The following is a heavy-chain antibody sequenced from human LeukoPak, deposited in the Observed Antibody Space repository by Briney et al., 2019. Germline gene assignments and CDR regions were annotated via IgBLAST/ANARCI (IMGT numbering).Heavy chain of an antibody. CDR2: IYPGDSDT. Sequence: GESLQISFKGSGYSFTSYWIAWGRRMPGKGLEWMGIIYPGDSDTTYSPSFQGQVTISADKSISTAYLQWSSLKASDTAMYYCARRPTLVRGRGLDVWGQGTTVTVSS. CDR3: ARRPTLVRGRGLDV. V-gene: IGHV5-51*01. J-gene: IGHJ6*02. D-gene: IGHD3-10*01. CDR1: GYSFTSYW.